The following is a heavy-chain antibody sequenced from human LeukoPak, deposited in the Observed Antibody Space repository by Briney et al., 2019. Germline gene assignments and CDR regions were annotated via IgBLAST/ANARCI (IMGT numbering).Heavy chain of an antibody. D-gene: IGHD3-10*01. CDR3: AREGATMVRGVTIYYYYYMDV. V-gene: IGHV4-61*02. CDR2: IYTSGST. J-gene: IGHJ6*03. Sequence: SQTLSLTCTVSGGSISSGSYYWSWIRQPAGKGLEWIGRIYTSGSTNYNPSLKSRVTISVDTSKNQFSLKLSSVTAADTAVYYCAREGATMVRGVTIYYYYYMDVWGKGTTVTVSS. CDR1: GGSISSGSYY.